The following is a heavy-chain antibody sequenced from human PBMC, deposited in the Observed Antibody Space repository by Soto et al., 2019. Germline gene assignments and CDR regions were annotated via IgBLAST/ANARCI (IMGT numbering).Heavy chain of an antibody. J-gene: IGHJ4*02. CDR3: ANDGYYYDSSGYRRLGPDY. V-gene: IGHV3-23*01. CDR2: ISGSGGST. Sequence: GGSLRLSCAASGFTFSSYAMSWVRQAPGKGLEWVSAISGSGGSTYYADSGKGRFTISRDNSKNTLYLQMNSLRAEETAVYYCANDGYYYDSSGYRRLGPDYWGQGTLVTVSS. CDR1: GFTFSSYA. D-gene: IGHD3-22*01.